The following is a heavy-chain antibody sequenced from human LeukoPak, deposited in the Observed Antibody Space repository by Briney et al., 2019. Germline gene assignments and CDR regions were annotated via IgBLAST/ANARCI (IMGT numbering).Heavy chain of an antibody. CDR1: GASISSGDYY. D-gene: IGHD4-11*01. Sequence: SETLSLTCTVSGASISSGDYYWSWIRQPPGKGLEWIGYMYSSGTTYYNPSLKSRLTISVDTSKNQFSLKLTSVTAADTAVFYCARVTLVSGSDYIRDYWGQGTLVTVSS. V-gene: IGHV4-30-4*08. CDR2: MYSSGTT. CDR3: ARVTLVSGSDYIRDY. J-gene: IGHJ4*02.